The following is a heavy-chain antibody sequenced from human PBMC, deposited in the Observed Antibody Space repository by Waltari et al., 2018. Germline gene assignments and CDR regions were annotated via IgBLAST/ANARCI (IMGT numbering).Heavy chain of an antibody. Sequence: QVQLQESGPGLVQPSQTLSLTCSVSGFSLSSGSYYWSWIRQHPGKGLEWIGYISHSGDTDYSPSLRSRLTLSVYTSKNQFSLKLNSVTAADTGVYFCAGRGAKMFSIWGRGTLVTVSS. J-gene: IGHJ4*02. CDR2: ISHSGDT. V-gene: IGHV4-31*02. CDR1: GFSLSSGSYY. D-gene: IGHD3-3*02. CDR3: AGRGAKMFSI.